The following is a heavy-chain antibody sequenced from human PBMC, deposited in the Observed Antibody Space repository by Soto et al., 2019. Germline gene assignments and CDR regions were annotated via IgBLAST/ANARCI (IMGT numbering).Heavy chain of an antibody. D-gene: IGHD6-19*01. CDR3: ARSPIAVPGKKYFQH. CDR2: IYYSGST. Sequence: PSETLSLTCTVSGGSISSYYWSWIRQPPGKGLEWIGYIYYSGSTNYNPSLKSRVTISVDTSKNQFSLKLSSVTAADTAVYYCARSPIAVPGKKYFQHGGQGTLVTVP. V-gene: IGHV4-59*01. CDR1: GGSISSYY. J-gene: IGHJ1*01.